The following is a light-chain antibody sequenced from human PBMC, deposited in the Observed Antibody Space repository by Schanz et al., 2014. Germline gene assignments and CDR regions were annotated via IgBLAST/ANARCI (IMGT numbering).Light chain of an antibody. CDR1: SSDIGRYNY. CDR2: EVV. V-gene: IGLV2-8*01. CDR3: SSHASNIPLVV. Sequence: QSALTQPPSASGSPGQSVTISCTGTSSDIGRYNYVSWYQQHPGKAPKLILFEVVKRPTGVPDRFSGSKSGNTASLTVSGLQAEDEADYYCSSHASNIPLVVFGGGTKLTVL. J-gene: IGLJ2*01.